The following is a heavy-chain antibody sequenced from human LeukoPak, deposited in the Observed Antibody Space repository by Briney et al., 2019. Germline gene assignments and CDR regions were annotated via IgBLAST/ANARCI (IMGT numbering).Heavy chain of an antibody. D-gene: IGHD3-3*01. J-gene: IGHJ4*02. CDR1: GVSFSGYY. CDR3: ARFGRYYDFWSGSTPQYYFDY. CDR2: INHSGST. V-gene: IGHV4-34*01. Sequence: SETLSLTCAVYGVSFSGYYWSWIRQPPGKGLDWIGEINHSGSTNYNPSLKSRVTISVDTSKTQFSLKLSSVTAADTAVYYCARFGRYYDFWSGSTPQYYFDYWGQGTLVTVSS.